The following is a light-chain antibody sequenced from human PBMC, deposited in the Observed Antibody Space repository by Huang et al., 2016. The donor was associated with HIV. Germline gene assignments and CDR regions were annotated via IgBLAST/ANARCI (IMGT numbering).Light chain of an antibody. CDR3: QQYYSSPQT. CDR1: RSVYASSTERDY. J-gene: IGKJ1*01. Sequence: DIVMTQSPDSLAVSLGERATLHCRSSRSVYASSTERDYLAWFQQRPGQPPKLLLFWASTREAGVPDRFSGRGSGTDFTLTIANRKAEDAAIYYCQQYYSSPQTFGQGT. V-gene: IGKV4-1*01. CDR2: WAS.